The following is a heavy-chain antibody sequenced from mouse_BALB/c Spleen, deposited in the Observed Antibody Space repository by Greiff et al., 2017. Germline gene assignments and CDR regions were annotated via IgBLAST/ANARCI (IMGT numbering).Heavy chain of an antibody. D-gene: IGHD2-14*01. CDR1: GFTFSSYA. V-gene: IGHV5-6-5*01. CDR3: ARSYYRYDGYAMDY. Sequence: EVQRVESGGGLVKPGGSLKLSCAASGFTFSSYAMSWVRQTPEKRLEWVASISSGGSTYYPDSVKGRFTISRDNARNILYLQMTSLRSEDTAMYYCARSYYRYDGYAMDYWGQGTSVTVSS. J-gene: IGHJ4*01. CDR2: ISSGGST.